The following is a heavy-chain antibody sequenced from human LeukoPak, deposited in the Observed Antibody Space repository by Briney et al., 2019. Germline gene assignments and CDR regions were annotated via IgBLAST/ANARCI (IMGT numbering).Heavy chain of an antibody. CDR1: GYTLTELS. V-gene: IGHV1-24*01. D-gene: IGHD3-3*01. J-gene: IGHJ4*02. CDR3: ARAEGGYDFWSGYFTYYFDY. CDR2: FDPEDGET. Sequence: ASVKVSCKVSGYTLTELSMHWVRQAPGKGVEWMGGFDPEDGETIYAQKFQGRVTMTEDTSTDTAYMELSSLRSEDTAVYYCARAEGGYDFWSGYFTYYFDYWGQGTLVTVSS.